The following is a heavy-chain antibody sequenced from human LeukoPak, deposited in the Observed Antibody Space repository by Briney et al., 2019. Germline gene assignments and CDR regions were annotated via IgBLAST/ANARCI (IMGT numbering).Heavy chain of an antibody. Sequence: ASVKVSCKVSGYTFTDYYMHWVQQAPGKGLEWMGLVDPEDGETIYAEKFQGRVTITADTSTDTAYVELSSLRSEDTAVYYCANSGYSYGRTFDYWGQGTLVTVSS. CDR3: ANSGYSYGRTFDY. J-gene: IGHJ4*02. V-gene: IGHV1-69-2*01. CDR1: GYTFTDYY. D-gene: IGHD5-18*01. CDR2: VDPEDGET.